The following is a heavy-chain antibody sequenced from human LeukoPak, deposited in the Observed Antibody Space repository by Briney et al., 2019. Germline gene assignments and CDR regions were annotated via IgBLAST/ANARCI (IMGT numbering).Heavy chain of an antibody. J-gene: IGHJ5*02. CDR3: ARALVVPAAMASYNWFDP. CDR1: GGTFSSYA. V-gene: IGHV1-69*05. D-gene: IGHD2-2*01. Sequence: SVKVSCKASGGTFSSYAISWVRQAPGQGLEWMGGIIPIFGTANYAQKFQGRVTITTDESTSTAYMELSSLRSEDMAVYYCARALVVPAAMASYNWFDPWGQGTLVTVSS. CDR2: IIPIFGTA.